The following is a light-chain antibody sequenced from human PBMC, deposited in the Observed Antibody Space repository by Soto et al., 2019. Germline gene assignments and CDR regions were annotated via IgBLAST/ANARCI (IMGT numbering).Light chain of an antibody. J-gene: IGKJ1*01. CDR2: GAS. CDR1: QSVSSSY. CDR3: QQYGSSPRT. Sequence: IVLTQSPGTLSLSPGERATLSCMAIQSVSSSYLAWYQQKPGQAPRLLIYGASSRATGIPDRFSGSGSGTDFTLTISRLEPEDFAVYYCQQYGSSPRTFGQGTKVDIK. V-gene: IGKV3-20*01.